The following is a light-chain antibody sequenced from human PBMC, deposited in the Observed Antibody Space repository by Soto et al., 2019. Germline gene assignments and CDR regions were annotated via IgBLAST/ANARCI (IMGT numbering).Light chain of an antibody. Sequence: QSALTQPASVSGSPGQSITISCTGTSSDVGGYNYVSWYQQNPSKAPKLMIYEVSKRPSGVPDRFSGSKSGNTACLTVSGPQAVDEADYYCHSYAGTLNRVFGGGTHLTVL. CDR1: SSDVGGYNY. V-gene: IGLV2-8*01. CDR2: EVS. J-gene: IGLJ3*02. CDR3: HSYAGTLNRV.